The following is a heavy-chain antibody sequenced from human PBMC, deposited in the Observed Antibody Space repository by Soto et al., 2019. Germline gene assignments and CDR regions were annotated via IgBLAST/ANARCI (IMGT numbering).Heavy chain of an antibody. CDR3: VKDEAIFGVVIYYYYGMDV. CDR2: ISYDGSNK. Sequence: QVQLVESGGGVVQPGRSLRLSCAASGFTFSSYGMHWVRQAPGKGLEWVAVISYDGSNKYYADSVKGRFTISRDNSKNTLYLQMNSLRAEDTAVYYCVKDEAIFGVVIYYYYGMDVWGQGTTVTVSS. CDR1: GFTFSSYG. D-gene: IGHD3-3*01. V-gene: IGHV3-30*18. J-gene: IGHJ6*02.